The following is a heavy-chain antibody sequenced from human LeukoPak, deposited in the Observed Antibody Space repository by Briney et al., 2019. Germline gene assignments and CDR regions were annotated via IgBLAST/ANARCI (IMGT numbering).Heavy chain of an antibody. D-gene: IGHD2-15*01. CDR3: AKTGGDCSGGSCYRSYFDY. Sequence: GGSLRLSCAASGFTFSSYAMSWVRQAPGKGLEWVSSISGSGGNTYYADSVKGRFTISRDNSKNTLYLQMNSLRAEGTAVYYCAKTGGDCSGGSCYRSYFDYWGQGTLVTVSS. CDR1: GFTFSSYA. J-gene: IGHJ4*02. V-gene: IGHV3-23*01. CDR2: ISGSGGNT.